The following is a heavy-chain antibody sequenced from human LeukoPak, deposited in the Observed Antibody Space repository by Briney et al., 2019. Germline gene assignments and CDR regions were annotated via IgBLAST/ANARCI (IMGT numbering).Heavy chain of an antibody. Sequence: SETLSLTCTVSGGSISNYYWSWIRQPPGKGLEWIGYIYYSGSTNYNLSLKSRVTISVDTSKNQFSLKLSSVTAADTAVYYCQVGTGSSWSWGQGTLVTVSS. CDR1: GGSISNYY. J-gene: IGHJ4*02. V-gene: IGHV4-59*08. D-gene: IGHD6-13*01. CDR2: IYYSGST. CDR3: QVGTGSSWS.